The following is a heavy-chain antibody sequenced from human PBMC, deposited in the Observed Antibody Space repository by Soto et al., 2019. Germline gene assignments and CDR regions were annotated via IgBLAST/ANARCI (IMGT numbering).Heavy chain of an antibody. CDR3: AKSSVWYPYFDS. Sequence: GESLKISCKGSGYRFTNYWIGWVRQMPGKGLEWMGIIYPGDSDTRYSPSFQGQVTISADKSINTAYLQMNSLRAEDTAIYYCAKSSVWYPYFDSWGQGTLVTVSS. V-gene: IGHV5-51*01. D-gene: IGHD6-13*01. J-gene: IGHJ4*02. CDR2: IYPGDSDT. CDR1: GYRFTNYW.